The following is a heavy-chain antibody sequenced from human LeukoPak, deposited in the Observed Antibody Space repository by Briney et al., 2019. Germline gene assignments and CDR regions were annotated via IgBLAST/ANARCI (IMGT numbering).Heavy chain of an antibody. J-gene: IGHJ4*02. CDR1: GGSVSSSNYC. V-gene: IGHV4-61*01. D-gene: IGHD3-22*01. Sequence: SETLSLTCTVSGGSVSSSNYCWSWIRQPPGKGLEWIGYIYYSGGTKYNPSLMSRVTMSVDTSKNQISLRLSSVTAADTAVYYCARVNHYDSAGYPEYWGQGTLVTVSS. CDR3: ARVNHYDSAGYPEY. CDR2: IYYSGGT.